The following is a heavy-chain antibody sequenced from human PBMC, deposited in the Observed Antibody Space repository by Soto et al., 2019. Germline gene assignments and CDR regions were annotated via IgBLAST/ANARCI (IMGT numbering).Heavy chain of an antibody. Sequence: QVQLVQSGAEMKKPGSSVKVSCQSSGGTFNTYAMNWVRQAPGQGPEWMGDISPMFGAANYAPKFQDRVTITADESTRTSYMQLSSLTSEDTALYFCAREVQVHSPAFVYWGQGTLVTVSS. CDR2: ISPMFGAA. D-gene: IGHD2-15*01. V-gene: IGHV1-69*19. CDR1: GGTFNTYA. J-gene: IGHJ4*02. CDR3: AREVQVHSPAFVY.